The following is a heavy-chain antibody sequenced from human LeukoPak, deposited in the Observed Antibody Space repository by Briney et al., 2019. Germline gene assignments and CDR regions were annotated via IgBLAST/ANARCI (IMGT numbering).Heavy chain of an antibody. J-gene: IGHJ3*02. CDR3: ARDWGGWAKGDAFDI. CDR1: RGTMRSFY. V-gene: IGHV4-59*01. Sequence: SETLSLTCTVSRGTMRSFYWSWIRLSPEKGLVWIGYISDSGISKYNPSLKSRVSMSVDTSKNQFSLTLTSVTPADTAIYYCARDWGGWAKGDAFDIWGQGTMVTVS. CDR2: ISDSGIS. D-gene: IGHD3-3*01.